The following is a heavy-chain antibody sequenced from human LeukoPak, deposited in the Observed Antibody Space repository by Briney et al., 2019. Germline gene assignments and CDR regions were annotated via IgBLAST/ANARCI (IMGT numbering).Heavy chain of an antibody. D-gene: IGHD5-18*01. Sequence: GGSLRLSCAASGFTFRNYWMSWVRQAPGKGLEWVANIKQDGSEKYYVDSVEGRFTISRDNSKNTLYLQMNSLRAEDTAVYYCARDRGYSYGLFDYWGQGTLVTVSS. CDR3: ARDRGYSYGLFDY. J-gene: IGHJ4*02. CDR2: IKQDGSEK. V-gene: IGHV3-7*01. CDR1: GFTFRNYW.